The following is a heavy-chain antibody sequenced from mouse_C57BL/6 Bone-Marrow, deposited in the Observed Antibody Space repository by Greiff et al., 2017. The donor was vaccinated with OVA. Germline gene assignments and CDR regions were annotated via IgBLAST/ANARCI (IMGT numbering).Heavy chain of an antibody. D-gene: IGHD1-1*01. J-gene: IGHJ2*01. CDR3: ASQILYGSPYYFDY. CDR2: IWRGGST. Sequence: VQRVESGPGLVQPSQSLSITCTVSGFSLTSYGVHWVRQSPGKGLEWLGVIWRGGSTAYNAAFMSRLSITKDNSKSQVFFKMNSLQADDTAIYYCASQILYGSPYYFDYWGQGTTLTVSS. V-gene: IGHV2-5*01. CDR1: GFSLTSYG.